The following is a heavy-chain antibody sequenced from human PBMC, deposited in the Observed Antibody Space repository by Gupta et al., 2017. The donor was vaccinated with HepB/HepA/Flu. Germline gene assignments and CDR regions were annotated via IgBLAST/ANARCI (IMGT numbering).Heavy chain of an antibody. CDR3: ARALGSSSST. J-gene: IGHJ6*02. V-gene: IGHV3-7*01. D-gene: IGHD2-2*01. Sequence: EVQLVESGGGLVQPGGSLRLSCEASGFTFSTYWMSWVRQAPGKGLEWVANIDQDGSQKYYADSVKGRFTISRDNANSVLFLEMNSLRAEDTAMFYCARALGSSSSTWGQGTTVTVSS. CDR2: IDQDGSQK. CDR1: GFTFSTYW.